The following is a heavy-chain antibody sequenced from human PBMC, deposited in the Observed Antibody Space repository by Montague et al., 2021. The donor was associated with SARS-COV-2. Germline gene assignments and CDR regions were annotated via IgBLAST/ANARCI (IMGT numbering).Heavy chain of an antibody. CDR1: GFTFSSYE. V-gene: IGHV3-48*03. CDR3: ARDSGGGSGYYYPDVNFDY. D-gene: IGHD3-22*01. J-gene: IGHJ4*02. Sequence: SLRLSCAASGFTFSSYEMNWVRQAPGKGLEWVSYISSSGSTIYYADSXRGRFTISRDNAKNSLYLQMNSLRAEDTAVYYCARDSGGGSGYYYPDVNFDYWGQGTLVTVSS. CDR2: ISSSGSTI.